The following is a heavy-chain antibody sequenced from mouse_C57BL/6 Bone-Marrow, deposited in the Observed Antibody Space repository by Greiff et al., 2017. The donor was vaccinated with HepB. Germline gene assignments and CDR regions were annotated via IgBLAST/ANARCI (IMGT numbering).Heavy chain of an antibody. CDR1: GFTFSSYA. CDR3: AAIYYGNYGFAY. V-gene: IGHV5-4*01. J-gene: IGHJ3*01. CDR2: ISDGGSYT. Sequence: EVQLKESGGGLVKPGGSLKLSCAASGFTFSSYAMSWVRQTPEKRLEWVATISDGGSYTYYPDNVKGRFTISRDNAKNNLYLQMSHLKSEDTAMYYCAAIYYGNYGFAYWGQGTLVTVSA. D-gene: IGHD2-1*01.